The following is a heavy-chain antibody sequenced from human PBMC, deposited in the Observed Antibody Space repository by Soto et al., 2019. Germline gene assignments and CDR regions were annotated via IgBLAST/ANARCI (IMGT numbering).Heavy chain of an antibody. CDR2: INYSGRT. CDR3: ATLAVAGPPRPDY. V-gene: IGHV4-30-4*01. D-gene: IGHD6-19*01. J-gene: IGHJ4*02. CDR1: SGSISSSDYY. Sequence: SETLSLTCSVSSGSISSSDYYWSLIRQPPGKGLEWIGYINYSGRTYYKPSLKSRVSISLDTSKNQFSLKLSSVTAADTAVYYCATLAVAGPPRPDYWGQGTLVTVSS.